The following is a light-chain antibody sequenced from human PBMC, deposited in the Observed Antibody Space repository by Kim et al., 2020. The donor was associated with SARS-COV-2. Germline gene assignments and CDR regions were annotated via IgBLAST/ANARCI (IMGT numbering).Light chain of an antibody. CDR1: KYNIGCNT. V-gene: IGLV1-44*01. CDR2: SNS. CDR3: ASWDDSLNGVI. Sequence: QSVLTQPPSASGTPGQMVTISCSGGKYNIGCNTVSWYQHIPGTAPKILIYSNSQRPSEVPHRFSGSKSGTSASLAISGLRSDDEADYYCASWDDSLNGVIFGGGTQLTVL. J-gene: IGLJ7*01.